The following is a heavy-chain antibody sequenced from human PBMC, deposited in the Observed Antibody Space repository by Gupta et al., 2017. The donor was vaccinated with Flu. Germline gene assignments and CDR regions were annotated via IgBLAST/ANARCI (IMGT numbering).Heavy chain of an antibody. CDR2: IKQDGSEK. CDR1: SYW. CDR3: ARVSGI. V-gene: IGHV3-7*01. J-gene: IGHJ3*02. Sequence: SYWMSWVRQAPGKGLEWVANIKQDGSEKYYVDSVKGRFTISRDNAKNSLYLQMNSLRAEDTAVYYCARVSGIWGQGTMVTVSS.